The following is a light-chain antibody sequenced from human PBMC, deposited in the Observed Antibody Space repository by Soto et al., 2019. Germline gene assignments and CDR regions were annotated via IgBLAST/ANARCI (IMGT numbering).Light chain of an antibody. V-gene: IGLV1-40*01. CDR2: GST. Sequence: QSVLTQPPSLSGAPGQRVTISCTGSGSNIGAPYDVHWYQHLPGTAPKLLIYGSTNRPSGVPGRFSGSKSGTSASLAITGLQAEDEADYYCQSYDSSLSGYVFGAGTKVTVI. J-gene: IGLJ1*01. CDR1: GSNIGAPYD. CDR3: QSYDSSLSGYV.